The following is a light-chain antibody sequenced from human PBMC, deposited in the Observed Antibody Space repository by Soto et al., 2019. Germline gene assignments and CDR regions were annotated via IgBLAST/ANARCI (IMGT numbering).Light chain of an antibody. CDR2: DAS. V-gene: IGKV3-15*01. Sequence: ILMTQSPATLSVSPGERATLSCRASQSVSNNLAWYQQKPGQAPRLLIYDASTRATGIPARFSGSGSGTEFTLTISGLQSGDFAVYYCQQYNNWPPWTFGQGTKVEIE. J-gene: IGKJ1*01. CDR3: QQYNNWPPWT. CDR1: QSVSNN.